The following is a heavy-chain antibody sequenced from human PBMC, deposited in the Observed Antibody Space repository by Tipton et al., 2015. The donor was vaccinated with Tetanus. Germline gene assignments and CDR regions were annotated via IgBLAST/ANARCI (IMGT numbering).Heavy chain of an antibody. CDR2: ISGSSDSI. D-gene: IGHD4-17*01. V-gene: IGHV3-48*01. Sequence: SLRLSFVASGFTFSMFSMNWARQAPGKGLEWVSYISGSSDSIYYADSVKGRFTISRDDSKETVYLQMSSLRAEDTAVYYCAKLDYGDYGRYYYYEMDVWGQGTTVTVSS. CDR1: GFTFSMFS. J-gene: IGHJ6*02. CDR3: AKLDYGDYGRYYYYEMDV.